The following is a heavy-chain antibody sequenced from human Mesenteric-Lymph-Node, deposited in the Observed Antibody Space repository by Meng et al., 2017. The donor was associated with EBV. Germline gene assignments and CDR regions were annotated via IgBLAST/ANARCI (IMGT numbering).Heavy chain of an antibody. CDR2: IYYSGST. V-gene: IGHV4-39*07. J-gene: IGHJ4*02. Sequence: QLRLQESGLGLVKPSEPLSLTFTVSGGSISSSSYHWGWIRQPPGKGLEWIGSIYYSGSTYYNPSLKSRVTISVDTSKNQFSLKLSSVTAADTAVYYCARGRDYDFWSGLFDYWGQGTLVTVSS. CDR3: ARGRDYDFWSGLFDY. CDR1: GGSISSSSYH. D-gene: IGHD3-3*01.